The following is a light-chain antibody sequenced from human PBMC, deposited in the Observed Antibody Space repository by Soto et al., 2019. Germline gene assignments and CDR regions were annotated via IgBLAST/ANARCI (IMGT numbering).Light chain of an antibody. V-gene: IGKV3-15*01. CDR1: QSVGNN. Sequence: EIVVTQSPATLSVSPGERAPLSCRASQSVGNNFAWYQQKPGQAPRLLIFATSTRATGVPARFSGSGSGTEFTLTISSLQSEDFAVYYCQQYGDWPLTFGGGAKVEIE. J-gene: IGKJ4*01. CDR3: QQYGDWPLT. CDR2: ATS.